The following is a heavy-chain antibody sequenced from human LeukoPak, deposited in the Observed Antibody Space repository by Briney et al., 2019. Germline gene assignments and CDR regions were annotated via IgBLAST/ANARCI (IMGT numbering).Heavy chain of an antibody. D-gene: IGHD2-15*01. V-gene: IGHV3-33*01. CDR1: GFPFSSYG. CDR2: IWYDGSNK. J-gene: IGHJ4*02. Sequence: GRSLRLSCAASGFPFSSYGMHWVRQAPGKGLEWVAVIWYDGSNKYYADSVKGRFTISRDNSKNTLYLQMNSLRAEDTAVYYCARGYPAVGFDYWGQGTLVTVSS. CDR3: ARGYPAVGFDY.